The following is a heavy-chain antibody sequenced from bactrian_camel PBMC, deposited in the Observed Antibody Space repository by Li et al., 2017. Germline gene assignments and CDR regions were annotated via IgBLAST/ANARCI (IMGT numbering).Heavy chain of an antibody. CDR2: IEKRTGRR. CDR3: SSRACKYGS. J-gene: IGHJ4*01. V-gene: IGHV3S40*01. CDR1: GLITGSTC. Sequence: DVQLVESGGGSVQAGESLTLSCAAPGLITGSTCMAWFRQARGAENEGVACIEKRTGRRYYSDSVKGRFTISQDKAKNTVDLQMNDLKTEDTAVYYCSSRACKYGSWGQGTQVTVS.